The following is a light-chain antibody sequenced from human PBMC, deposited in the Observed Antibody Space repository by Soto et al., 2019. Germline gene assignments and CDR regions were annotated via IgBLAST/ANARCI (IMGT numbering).Light chain of an antibody. J-gene: IGKJ1*01. CDR3: QQDNYWPQT. V-gene: IGKV3-15*01. CDR1: QTINNN. Sequence: VMTQAPATLSVSPGERATLSXRASQTINNNVAWYQLKDGQVPRLLIYGASTRAADVPARFSGGGSGTEFTLTISSLQSEDFAEYHCQQDNYWPQTFGQGTKVDIK. CDR2: GAS.